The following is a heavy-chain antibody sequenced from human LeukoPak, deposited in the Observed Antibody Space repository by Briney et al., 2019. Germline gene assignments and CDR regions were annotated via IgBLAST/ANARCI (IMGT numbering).Heavy chain of an antibody. D-gene: IGHD3-22*01. CDR1: GGSFSGYY. CDR3: ARGSKYYYDSSPPVWFDP. J-gene: IGHJ5*02. CDR2: INHSGST. V-gene: IGHV4-34*01. Sequence: SETLSLTCAVYGGSFSGYYWSWIRQPPGKGLEWIGEINHSGSTNYNPSLKSRVTISVDTSKNQFSLKLSSVTAADTAVYYCARGSKYYYDSSPPVWFDPWGQGTLGPVSS.